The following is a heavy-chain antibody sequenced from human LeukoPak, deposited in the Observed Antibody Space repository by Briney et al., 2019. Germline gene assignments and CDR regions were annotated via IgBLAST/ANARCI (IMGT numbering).Heavy chain of an antibody. CDR3: ARVYAYDSSGYYSSLYYFDY. CDR1: GFSFNIYA. V-gene: IGHV3-11*01. CDR2: ISSSGSTI. D-gene: IGHD3-22*01. Sequence: GGSLRLSCVASGFSFNIYAMNWIRQAPGKGLEWVSYISSSGSTIYYADSVKGRFTISRDNAKNSLYLQMNSLRAEDAAVYYCARVYAYDSSGYYSSLYYFDYWGQGTLVTVSS. J-gene: IGHJ4*02.